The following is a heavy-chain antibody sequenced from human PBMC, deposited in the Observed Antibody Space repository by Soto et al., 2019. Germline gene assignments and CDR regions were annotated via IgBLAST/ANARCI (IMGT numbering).Heavy chain of an antibody. V-gene: IGHV3-74*01. CDR2: ISNDGTTT. J-gene: IGHJ4*02. D-gene: IGHD3-10*01. CDR3: TSVVVGRFREFDC. Sequence: HPGGSLRLSCAASEFSPRNYWMHWVRQAPGKGLEWVSRISNDGTTTNYEDSVQGRFTISRDNAKNTLYLQMHSLRADDTAVYYYTSVVVGRFREFDCWGQGTLVTVSS. CDR1: EFSPRNYW.